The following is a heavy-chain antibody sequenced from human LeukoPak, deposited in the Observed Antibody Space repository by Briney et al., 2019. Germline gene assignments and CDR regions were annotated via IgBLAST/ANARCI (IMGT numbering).Heavy chain of an antibody. CDR3: VRDLRVKLRGNWFDP. D-gene: IGHD1-7*01. Sequence: ASVKVSCKASGYTFTNYGISWVRQAPGQGLEWMGWISAYNGNTNYAQKLQGRVTMTTDTSTNTAYMTLRSLRSDDTAVYYCVRDLRVKLRGNWFDPWGQGTLVTVSS. CDR1: GYTFTNYG. V-gene: IGHV1-18*01. CDR2: ISAYNGNT. J-gene: IGHJ5*02.